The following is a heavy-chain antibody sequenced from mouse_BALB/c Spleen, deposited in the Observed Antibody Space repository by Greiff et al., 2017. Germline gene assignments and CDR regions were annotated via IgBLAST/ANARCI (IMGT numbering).Heavy chain of an antibody. CDR3: TRGDYRYDVVDFDY. J-gene: IGHJ2*01. CDR2: IYPGSGST. Sequence: LQQPGSELVRPGASVKLSCKASGYTFTSYWMHWVKQRHGQGLEWIGNIYPGSGSTNYDEKFKSKGTLTVDTSSSTAYMHLSSLTSEDSAVYYCTRGDYRYDVVDFDYWGQGTTLTVSS. D-gene: IGHD2-14*01. V-gene: IGHV1S22*01. CDR1: GYTFTSYW.